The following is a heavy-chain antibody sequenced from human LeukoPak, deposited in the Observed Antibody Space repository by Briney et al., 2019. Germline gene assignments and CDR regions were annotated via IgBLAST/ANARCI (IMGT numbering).Heavy chain of an antibody. D-gene: IGHD2-15*01. Sequence: GGSLRLSCAASGFTFSDYFMSWIRQAPGKGLEWISYISSDGSAIYHAESVKGRFTISRDNAKNSLYLHMNSLRAEDTAVYYCVRLPASADLIDYWGRGTLVTVSS. CDR3: VRLPASADLIDY. CDR2: ISSDGSAI. V-gene: IGHV3-11*01. CDR1: GFTFSDYF. J-gene: IGHJ4*02.